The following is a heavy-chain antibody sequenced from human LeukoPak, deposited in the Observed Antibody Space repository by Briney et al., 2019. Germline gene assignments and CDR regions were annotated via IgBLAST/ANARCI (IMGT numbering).Heavy chain of an antibody. CDR3: ARGDGYNFFDS. Sequence: GGSLRLSCAASGFTVGNSYLNWVRQAPGKGLVWVSAFYSGGEIFYADSAKGRFTISRDNSKNTLYLQMNSLIAEDTAVYYCARGDGYNFFDSWGQGTLVAVSS. D-gene: IGHD5-24*01. V-gene: IGHV3-66*01. CDR2: FYSGGEI. J-gene: IGHJ4*02. CDR1: GFTVGNSY.